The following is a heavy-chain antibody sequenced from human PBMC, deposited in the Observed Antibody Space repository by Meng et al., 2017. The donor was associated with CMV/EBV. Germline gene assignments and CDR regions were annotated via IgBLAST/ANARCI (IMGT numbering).Heavy chain of an antibody. CDR3: ARLGDGYNSGYFDY. CDR1: GGSISSSSYY. CDR2: IYYSGST. V-gene: IGHV4-39*01. J-gene: IGHJ4*02. Sequence: GSLRLSCTVSGGSISSSSYYWGWIRQPPGKGLAWIGSIYYSGSTYYNPSLKSRVTISVDTSKNQFSLKLSSVTAADTAVYYCARLGDGYNSGYFDYWGKGTLVTVSS. D-gene: IGHD5-24*01.